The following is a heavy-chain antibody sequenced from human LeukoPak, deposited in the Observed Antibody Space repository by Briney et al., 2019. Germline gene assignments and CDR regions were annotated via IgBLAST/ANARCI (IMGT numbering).Heavy chain of an antibody. CDR3: ARDSGSTSFLGLDAFDI. J-gene: IGHJ3*02. D-gene: IGHD2-2*01. CDR2: MNPNSGNT. V-gene: IGHV1-8*02. CDR1: GYTFTSYA. Sequence: ASVKVSCKASGYTFTSYAMNWVRQAPGQGLEWMGWMNPNSGNTGYAQKFQGRVTMTRNTSISTAYMELSSLRSEDTAVYYCARDSGSTSFLGLDAFDIWGQGTMVTVSS.